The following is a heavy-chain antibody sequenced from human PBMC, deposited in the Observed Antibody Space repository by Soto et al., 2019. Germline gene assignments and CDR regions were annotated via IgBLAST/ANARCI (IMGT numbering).Heavy chain of an antibody. V-gene: IGHV4-4*02. J-gene: IGHJ4*02. CDR3: ARRVYDTRLNYMYCDC. CDR1: GVSLTSGNW. Sequence: SETLSLTCGVSGVSLTSGNWWTWVRQSPQRGLEYIGEIFHDGTANYYPSFERRVAMSVDTSRNQFSLKLTSVTAADTAVYFWARRVYDTRLNYMYCDCWCPGTLGAVAS. CDR2: IFHDGTA. D-gene: IGHD3-10*01.